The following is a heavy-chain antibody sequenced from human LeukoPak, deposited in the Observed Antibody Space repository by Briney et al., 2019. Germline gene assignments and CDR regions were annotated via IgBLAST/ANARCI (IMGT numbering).Heavy chain of an antibody. J-gene: IGHJ4*02. CDR2: INPNNGDT. CDR1: GYTFTAQY. D-gene: IGHD3-3*02. Sequence: GSSVKVSCKASGYTFTAQYMHWVRQAPGQGLDWMGWINPNNGDTKYAQSFLGRVTMTRDTSSTTVYMELSSLRSDDTAVYFCASYHRSISTPPFDYWGQGTLVTVSS. CDR3: ASYHRSISTPPFDY. V-gene: IGHV1-2*02.